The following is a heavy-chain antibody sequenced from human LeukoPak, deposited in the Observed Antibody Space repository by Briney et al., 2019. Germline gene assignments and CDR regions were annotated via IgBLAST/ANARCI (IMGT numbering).Heavy chain of an antibody. CDR3: AQTDYGDYVGDRYNWFDP. CDR1: GGTFSSYA. Sequence: SVKVSCKASGGTFSSYAISWVRQAPGQGLEWMGGIIPILGTANYAQKFQGRVTITADESTSTAYMELSSLRSEDTAVYYCAQTDYGDYVGDRYNWFDPWGQGTLVTVSS. J-gene: IGHJ5*02. V-gene: IGHV1-69*01. CDR2: IIPILGTA. D-gene: IGHD4-17*01.